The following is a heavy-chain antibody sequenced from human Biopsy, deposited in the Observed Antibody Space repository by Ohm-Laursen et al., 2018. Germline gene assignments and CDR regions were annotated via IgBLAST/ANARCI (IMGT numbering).Heavy chain of an antibody. D-gene: IGHD3-22*01. CDR3: VRGVDYYDPYHYYALDV. Sequence: LQTLSLTCAVYGESFNGYYWSWIRQTPGKGLEWIGEINHSGRTNYNPSLKSRVTISVDTSKNQFSLKARSVTAADTAVYYCVRGVDYYDPYHYYALDVWGQGTTVTVSS. CDR2: INHSGRT. V-gene: IGHV4-34*01. CDR1: GESFNGYY. J-gene: IGHJ6*02.